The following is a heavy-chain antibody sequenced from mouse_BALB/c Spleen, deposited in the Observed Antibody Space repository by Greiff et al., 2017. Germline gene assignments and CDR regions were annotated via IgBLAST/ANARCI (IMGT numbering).Heavy chain of an antibody. CDR1: GYTFTSYW. Sequence: QVQLQQPGAELVKPGASVKLSCKASGYTFTSYWMHWVKQRPGQGLEWIGEIDPSDSYTNYNQKFKGKATLTADKSSSTAYMQLSSLTSEDSAVYCCASKVGAYWGQGTLVTVSA. V-gene: IGHV1-69*02. CDR3: ASKVGAY. CDR2: IDPSDSYT. J-gene: IGHJ3*01.